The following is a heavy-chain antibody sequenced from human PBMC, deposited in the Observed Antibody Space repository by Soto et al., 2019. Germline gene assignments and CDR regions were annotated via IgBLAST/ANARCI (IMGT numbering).Heavy chain of an antibody. Sequence: ASVKVSCKAFGYTFINYSMYWVRQAPGQGLEWMGIISTRDGTAIYALNFQDRVTMTRDTSTSTVYMDLSNLRSEDTAVYYCARGGGTLDYWGQGTLVTVS. CDR1: GYTFINYS. V-gene: IGHV1-46*01. J-gene: IGHJ4*02. CDR3: ARGGGTLDY. CDR2: ISTRDGTA.